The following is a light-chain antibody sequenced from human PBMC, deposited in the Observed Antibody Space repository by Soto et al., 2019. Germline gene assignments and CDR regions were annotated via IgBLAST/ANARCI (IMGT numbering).Light chain of an antibody. CDR1: QSVSSNH. V-gene: IGKV3-20*01. Sequence: DIVLTQSPGTLSLSPGERATLYCRASQSVSSNHLAWYQQKPCQAPRLLIYGGSSRATGIPVRFSGSGSETDFTLTITRLEPEDFAMYYCQQYSSSRTFGQGTKVDI. CDR2: GGS. J-gene: IGKJ1*01. CDR3: QQYSSSRT.